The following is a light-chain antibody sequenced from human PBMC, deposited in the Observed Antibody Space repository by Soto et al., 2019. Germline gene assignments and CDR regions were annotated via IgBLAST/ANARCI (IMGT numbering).Light chain of an antibody. CDR3: QQYNSSPFT. CDR1: QSISTW. J-gene: IGKJ3*01. V-gene: IGKV1-5*03. Sequence: DIQMTQSPSTLSASVGDRVTITCRASQSISTWLAWYQLKPGKAPKLLIYKASSLESGVPSRFSGSGSGKEFTLTISSLQPDDFATYCCQQYNSSPFTFGPGTKVELK. CDR2: KAS.